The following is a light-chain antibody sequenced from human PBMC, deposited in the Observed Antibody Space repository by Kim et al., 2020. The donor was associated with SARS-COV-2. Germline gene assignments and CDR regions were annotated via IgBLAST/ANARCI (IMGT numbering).Light chain of an antibody. CDR2: KIS. CDR3: MQGTQFPVT. V-gene: IGKV2-24*01. J-gene: IGKJ4*01. Sequence: PAAIACRSRRSLIHNDGNTYVSWLQQRPGQPPRLLNHKISIRFSGVPDIYSGSWTGTDYTLKISRVEAEDVGVYYCMQGTQFPVTFGGGTKVDIK. CDR1: RSLIHNDGNTY.